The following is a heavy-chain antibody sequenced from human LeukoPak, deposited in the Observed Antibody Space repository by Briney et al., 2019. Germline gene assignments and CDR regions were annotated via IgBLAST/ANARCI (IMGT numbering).Heavy chain of an antibody. CDR3: ARAFGGRSSSGCDY. CDR2: INHSGST. J-gene: IGHJ4*02. V-gene: IGHV4-34*01. D-gene: IGHD6-6*01. CDR1: GGSFSGYY. Sequence: PSEALSLTCAVYGGSFSGYYWSWIRQPPGKGLEWIGEINHSGSTNYNPSLKSRVTISVDTSENQFSLKLSSVTAADTAVYYCARAFGGRSSSGCDYWGQGTLVTVSS.